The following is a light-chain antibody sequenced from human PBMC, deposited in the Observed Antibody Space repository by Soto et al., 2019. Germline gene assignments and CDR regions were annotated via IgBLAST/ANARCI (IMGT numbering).Light chain of an antibody. V-gene: IGKV1-5*03. Sequence: DIQITHSPSTLAASVVYRVAVTCRASQNIRNFLNWYQQKPGKAPKLLIYKASSLESGVPSRFSGSGSGTEFTLTISSLQPDDFATYYCQQYNSYSTFGQGTKVDIK. J-gene: IGKJ1*01. CDR2: KAS. CDR3: QQYNSYST. CDR1: QNIRNF.